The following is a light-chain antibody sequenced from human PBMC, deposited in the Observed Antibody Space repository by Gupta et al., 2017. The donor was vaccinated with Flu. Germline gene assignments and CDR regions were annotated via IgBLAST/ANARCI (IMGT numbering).Light chain of an antibody. CDR3: QSYDSSLSAVV. Sequence: VTISCTGSSSNNGAGFDVHWYQQVPGTAPKLLIYGNTNRPSGVPDRLSGSKSGTSASLAITGLQAEDEADYYCQSYDSSLSAVVFGGGTKLTVL. CDR2: GNT. V-gene: IGLV1-40*01. J-gene: IGLJ2*01. CDR1: SSNNGAGFD.